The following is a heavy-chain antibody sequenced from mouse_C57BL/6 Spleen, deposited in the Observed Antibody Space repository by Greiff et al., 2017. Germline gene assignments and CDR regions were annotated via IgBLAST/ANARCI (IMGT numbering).Heavy chain of an antibody. CDR2: IYPGSGST. J-gene: IGHJ4*01. CDR3: ARDYYGRGAMDY. V-gene: IGHV1-55*01. D-gene: IGHD1-1*01. CDR1: GYTFTSYW. Sequence: VQLQQSGAELVKPGASVKMSCKASGYTFTSYWITWVKQRPGQGLEWIGDIYPGSGSTNYNEKFKSKATLTVDTSSSTAYMQLSSLTSEDSAVYYCARDYYGRGAMDYWGQGTSVTVSS.